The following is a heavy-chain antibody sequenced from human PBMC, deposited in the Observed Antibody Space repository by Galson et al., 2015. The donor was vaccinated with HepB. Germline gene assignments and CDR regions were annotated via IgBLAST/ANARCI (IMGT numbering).Heavy chain of an antibody. CDR2: TYFRSRWYY. CDR3: ARVPRLTTVEFDY. D-gene: IGHD1-1*01. Sequence: CAISGDSVSSNSATWNWIRQSPSRGFEWQGGTYFRSRWYYDYAVSVKSRITINPDTSKNQFSLQLKSVTPEDTAVYYCARVPRLTTVEFDYWGQGILVTVSS. J-gene: IGHJ4*02. CDR1: GDSVSSNSAT. V-gene: IGHV6-1*01.